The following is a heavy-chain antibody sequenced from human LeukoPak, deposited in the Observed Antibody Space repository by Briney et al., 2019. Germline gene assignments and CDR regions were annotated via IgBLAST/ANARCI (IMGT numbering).Heavy chain of an antibody. CDR3: ARAQMPMIVVVITDLSFDY. CDR2: INPNSGGT. Sequence: ASVKVSCKASGYTFTGYYMHWVRRAPGQGLEWMGWINPNSGGTNYAQKFQGRVTMTRDTSISTAYMELSRLRSDDTAVYYCARAQMPMIVVVITDLSFDYWGQGTLVTVSS. D-gene: IGHD3-22*01. CDR1: GYTFTGYY. V-gene: IGHV1-2*02. J-gene: IGHJ4*02.